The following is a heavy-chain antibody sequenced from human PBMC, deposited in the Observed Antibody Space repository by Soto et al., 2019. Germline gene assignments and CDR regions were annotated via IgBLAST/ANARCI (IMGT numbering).Heavy chain of an antibody. CDR2: LSDVFGS. D-gene: IGHD1-1*01. CDR1: GLTVSGTKY. CDR3: ASWRERENAFDV. Sequence: DVQLVESGGGLIQPGESLRLSCVAFGLTVSGTKYVAWVRQAPGKGLEWVSALSDVFGSFYADSVKGRFTTSSDRSRSTVYLQMNDLRPDDTAVYSCASWRERENAFDVWGQRTAVIVSP. J-gene: IGHJ3*01. V-gene: IGHV3-53*01.